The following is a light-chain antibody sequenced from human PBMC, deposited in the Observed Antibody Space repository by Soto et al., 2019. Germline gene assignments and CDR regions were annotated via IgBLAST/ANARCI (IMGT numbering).Light chain of an antibody. Sequence: DIVMTQSPDSLTVSLGERATINCKSSQSVLYNSNNKNYLAWYQQKPGQPPKLVMYWASTRESGVPDRFSGSGSGTQFTLTISSLQAEDVAVYYCQQYYTSPLTFGGGTKVEIK. J-gene: IGKJ4*01. CDR3: QQYYTSPLT. CDR1: QSVLYNSNNKNY. V-gene: IGKV4-1*01. CDR2: WAS.